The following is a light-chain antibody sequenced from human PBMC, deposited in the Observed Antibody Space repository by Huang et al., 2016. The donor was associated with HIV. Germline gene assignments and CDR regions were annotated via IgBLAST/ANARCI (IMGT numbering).Light chain of an antibody. J-gene: IGKJ2*01. CDR3: QQYGTSPYT. Sequence: EIVLTQSPGTLSLSAGERASLSCRANQSVSSKYLAWYQLKPGQSPRLLIYAASSRATGIPDRCSGSASGTTFTLTISGLETEDFAVYFCQQYGTSPYTFGQGTKLEIK. V-gene: IGKV3-20*01. CDR1: QSVSSKY. CDR2: AAS.